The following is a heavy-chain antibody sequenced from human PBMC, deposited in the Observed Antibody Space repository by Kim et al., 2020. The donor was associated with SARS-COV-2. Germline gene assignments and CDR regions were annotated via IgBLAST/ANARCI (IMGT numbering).Heavy chain of an antibody. Sequence: ASVKVSCKASGYTFNNYAMQWVRQAPGQRLEWMGWIDAGSGNKKSSQKFQDRVALTTDTSANTAYMELSSLTSEDTAVYYCARSSGNFYFDYWGQGTLVT. D-gene: IGHD1-26*01. CDR2: IDAGSGNK. CDR1: GYTFNNYA. CDR3: ARSSGNFYFDY. V-gene: IGHV1-3*01. J-gene: IGHJ4*02.